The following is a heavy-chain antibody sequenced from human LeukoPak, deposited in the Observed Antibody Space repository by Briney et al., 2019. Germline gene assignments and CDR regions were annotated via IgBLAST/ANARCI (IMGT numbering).Heavy chain of an antibody. CDR1: GFTFSSYA. Sequence: GGSLRLSCAASGFTFSSYAMSWVRQAPGKGLEWVSAISGSGGSTYYADSVKGRFTISRDNSKNTLYLQMNSLRAEDTAVYYCARGGGYSYGSFDYWGQGTLVTVSS. J-gene: IGHJ4*02. CDR3: ARGGGYSYGSFDY. CDR2: ISGSGGST. D-gene: IGHD5-18*01. V-gene: IGHV3-23*01.